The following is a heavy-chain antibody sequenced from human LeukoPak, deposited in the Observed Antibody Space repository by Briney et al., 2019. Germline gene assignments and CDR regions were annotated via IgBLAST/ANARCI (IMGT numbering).Heavy chain of an antibody. CDR2: INPNSGGT. Sequence: ASVKVSCKASGYTFTGYYTHWVRQAPGQGLEWMGRINPNSGGTNYAQKFQGRVTMTRDTSISTAYMELSRLRSDDTAVYYCARAIGIAPYYYYYYMDVWGKGTTVTVSS. CDR3: ARAIGIAPYYYYYYMDV. V-gene: IGHV1-2*06. J-gene: IGHJ6*03. D-gene: IGHD6-13*01. CDR1: GYTFTGYY.